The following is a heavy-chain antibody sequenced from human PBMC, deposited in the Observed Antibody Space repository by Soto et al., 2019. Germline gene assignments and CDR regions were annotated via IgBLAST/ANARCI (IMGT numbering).Heavy chain of an antibody. CDR2: ISYDGSNQ. Sequence: QVQLVESGGGVVQPGRSLRLSCAASGFIFSSYGMHWVRQAPGKGLEWVAGISYDGSNQYYADSVKGRLTISRDNSKNTLYLQLNSLRAEDTAVYYCAKDTYYHDPTGFYIFASWGQGTLVTVSS. D-gene: IGHD3-9*01. CDR1: GFIFSSYG. V-gene: IGHV3-30*18. J-gene: IGHJ4*02. CDR3: AKDTYYHDPTGFYIFAS.